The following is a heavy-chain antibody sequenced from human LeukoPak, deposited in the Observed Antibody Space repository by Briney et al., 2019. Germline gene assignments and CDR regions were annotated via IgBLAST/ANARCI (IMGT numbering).Heavy chain of an antibody. Sequence: SETLSLTCTVSGGSISSSSYYWGWIRQPPGKGLEWIGSIYYSGSTYYNPSLKSRVTISVDTSKNQFSLKLSSVTAADTAVYYCARPSRGYSSSWYPDYFDHWGQGTLVTVSS. V-gene: IGHV4-39*01. CDR2: IYYSGST. D-gene: IGHD6-13*01. CDR3: ARPSRGYSSSWYPDYFDH. CDR1: GGSISSSSYY. J-gene: IGHJ4*02.